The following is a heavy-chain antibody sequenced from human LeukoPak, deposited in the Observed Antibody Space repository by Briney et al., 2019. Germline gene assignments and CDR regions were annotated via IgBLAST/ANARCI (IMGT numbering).Heavy chain of an antibody. J-gene: IGHJ4*02. CDR1: GYTFTSYG. Sequence: ASVKVSCKASGYTFTSYGISWVRQAPGQGLEWMGWISAYNGNTNYAQKLQGRVTMTTDTSTSTAYMELRSLRSDDTAVYYCARGLHRITIFGVVINKYRGKGYFDYWGQGTLVTVSS. CDR2: ISAYNGNT. V-gene: IGHV1-18*01. D-gene: IGHD3-3*01. CDR3: ARGLHRITIFGVVINKYRGKGYFDY.